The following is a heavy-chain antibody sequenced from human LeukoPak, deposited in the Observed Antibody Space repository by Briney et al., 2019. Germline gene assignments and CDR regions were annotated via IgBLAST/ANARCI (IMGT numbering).Heavy chain of an antibody. J-gene: IGHJ4*02. V-gene: IGHV3-73*01. CDR1: GFTFSGSP. Sequence: GGSLRLSCAASGFTFSGSPILWVRQASGKGLEWVGRIRSKADNYATAYAASVQGRCAISRDDSKSTAYLQLNSLKTEDTAVYYCTQSNYWGQGALVTVSS. CDR3: TQSNY. CDR2: IRSKADNYAT.